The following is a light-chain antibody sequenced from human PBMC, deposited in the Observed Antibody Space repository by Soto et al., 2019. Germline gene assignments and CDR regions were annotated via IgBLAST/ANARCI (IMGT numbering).Light chain of an antibody. Sequence: EIVMTQSPVTLSASPGESATLSCRASQSVDNNVAWYQQKPGQAPRLLIVGSFARATGIPARFSGSGSGSEFTLTISVLQSEDFAVYYCQQYNARPPITFGQGTRLEI. CDR2: GSF. V-gene: IGKV3-15*01. CDR3: QQYNARPPIT. CDR1: QSVDNN. J-gene: IGKJ5*01.